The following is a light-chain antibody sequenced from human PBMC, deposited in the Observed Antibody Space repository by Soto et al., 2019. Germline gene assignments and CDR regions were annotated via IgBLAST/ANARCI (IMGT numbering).Light chain of an antibody. CDR2: GAS. CDR3: QQYNNWPPYT. CDR1: QSVSNN. V-gene: IGKV3-15*01. J-gene: IGKJ2*01. Sequence: EIVMTQSPATLSVSPGERATLSCRASQSVSNNLAWYQQKPGQAPRLLIYGASTRTTGIPARFSGSGSGTEFTLHISSRQSEDFAVYYCQQYNNWPPYTFGQGTKLEIK.